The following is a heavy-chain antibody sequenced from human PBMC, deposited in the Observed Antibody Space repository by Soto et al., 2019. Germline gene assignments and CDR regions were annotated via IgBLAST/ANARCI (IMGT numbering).Heavy chain of an antibody. CDR3: ARRRNYYVSSGYYYNWFDP. CDR2: INHSGST. J-gene: IGHJ5*02. CDR1: GGSFSGYY. D-gene: IGHD3-22*01. Sequence: QVQLQQWGAGLLKPSETLSLTCAVYGGSFSGYYWSWIRQPPGKGLEWIGEINHSGSTNYNPSLMLRVTVSVDTSKIQFPLKLSSVTAADTAVYYCARRRNYYVSSGYYYNWFDPWGQGTLVTVSS. V-gene: IGHV4-34*01.